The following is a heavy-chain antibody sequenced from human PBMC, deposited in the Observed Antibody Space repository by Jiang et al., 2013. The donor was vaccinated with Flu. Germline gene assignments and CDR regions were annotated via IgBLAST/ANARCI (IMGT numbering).Heavy chain of an antibody. CDR1: GGSISSYY. CDR3: ARVYRDCSGGSCYVVLDY. V-gene: IGHV4-59*01. Sequence: GPGLVKPSETLSLTCTVSGGSISSYYWSWIRQPPGKGLEWIGYIYYSGSTNHNPSLKSRVTISVDTSKNQFSLKLSSVTAADTAVYYCARVYRDCSGGSCYVVLDYWGQGTLVTVSS. CDR2: IYYSGST. D-gene: IGHD2-15*01. J-gene: IGHJ4*02.